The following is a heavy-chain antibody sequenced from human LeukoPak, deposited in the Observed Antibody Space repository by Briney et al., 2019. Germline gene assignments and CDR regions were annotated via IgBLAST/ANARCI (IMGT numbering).Heavy chain of an antibody. CDR2: IYHFGST. CDR3: ARNSSGSYQWSAFDI. CDR1: GYSISSGYY. V-gene: IGHV4-38-2*01. D-gene: IGHD1-26*01. J-gene: IGHJ3*02. Sequence: SVTLSLTCAVSGYSISSGYYWGWIRQPPGKGLEWIGTIYHFGSTYYNPSLKSRVTISVDTSKNQFSLKLSSVTAADTAVYYCARNSSGSYQWSAFDIWGQGTMVTVSS.